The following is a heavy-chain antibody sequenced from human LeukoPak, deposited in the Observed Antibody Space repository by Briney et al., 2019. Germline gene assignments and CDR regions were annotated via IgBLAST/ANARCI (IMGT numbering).Heavy chain of an antibody. Sequence: GGSLRLSCAASGFPFSTYAMTWVRQAPGKGLEWVSTLSDTSSMIYYADSVKGRFTISRDNSKNTAYLQMNSLRVDDTAVYYCVKDGGIYPAWYFDCWGQGTLVTVSS. V-gene: IGHV3-23*01. D-gene: IGHD1-26*01. J-gene: IGHJ4*02. CDR1: GFPFSTYA. CDR2: LSDTSSMI. CDR3: VKDGGIYPAWYFDC.